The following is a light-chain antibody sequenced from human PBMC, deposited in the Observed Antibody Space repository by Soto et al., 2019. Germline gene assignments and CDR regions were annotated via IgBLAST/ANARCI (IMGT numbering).Light chain of an antibody. CDR2: AAS. CDR3: QQSYSTPT. V-gene: IGKV1-39*01. CDR1: QSISSY. Sequence: DIQMTQSPSSLSASVGDRVTITCRASQSISSYLNWYQQKPGKAPKLLIYAASSLQSGVPSRFSGSGYGTEFTLTISSLQPEDFAPYYCQQSYSTPTFGQGTKLEIK. J-gene: IGKJ2*01.